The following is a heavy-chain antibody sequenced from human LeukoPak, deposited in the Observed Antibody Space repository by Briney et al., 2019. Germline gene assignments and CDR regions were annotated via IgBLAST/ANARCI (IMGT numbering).Heavy chain of an antibody. V-gene: IGHV4-34*01. CDR2: INHSGST. CDR1: GGSFSGYY. Sequence: KPSETRSLTCAVYGGSFSGYYWSWIRQPPGKGLEWIGEINHSGSTNYNPSLKSRVTISVDTSKNQFSLKLSSVTAADTAVYYCARQGDKQQLGWFDPWGQGTLVTVSS. D-gene: IGHD6-13*01. CDR3: ARQGDKQQLGWFDP. J-gene: IGHJ5*02.